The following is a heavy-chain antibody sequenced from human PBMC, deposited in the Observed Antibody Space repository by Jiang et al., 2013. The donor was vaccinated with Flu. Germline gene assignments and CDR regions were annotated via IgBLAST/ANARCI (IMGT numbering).Heavy chain of an antibody. D-gene: IGHD4-17*01. J-gene: IGHJ6*04. CDR1: GGSISSSNW. Sequence: PGLVKPSGTLSLTCAVSGGSISSSNWWSWVRQPPGKGLEWIGEIYHSGSTNYNPSLKSRVTISVDKSKNQFSLKLSSVTAVDTAVYYCARDLTTVHYYYYGMDVWGKGTTVPVSS. V-gene: IGHV4-4*02. CDR2: IYHSGST. CDR3: ARDLTTVHYYYYGMDV.